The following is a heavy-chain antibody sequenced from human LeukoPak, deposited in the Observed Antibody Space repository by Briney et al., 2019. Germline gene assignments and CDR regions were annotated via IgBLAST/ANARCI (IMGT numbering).Heavy chain of an antibody. J-gene: IGHJ3*02. V-gene: IGHV1-2*02. D-gene: IGHD3-22*01. CDR1: GYTFTGYY. CDR2: INPNSGGT. CDR3: AREMRGIVVVIGDDAFDI. Sequence: ASVKVSCQASGYTFTGYYMHWVRQAPGQGLEWMGWINPNSGGTNYAQKFQGRVTMTRDTCISTAYMELSRLRSDDTAVYYCAREMRGIVVVIGDDAFDIWGQGTMVTVSS.